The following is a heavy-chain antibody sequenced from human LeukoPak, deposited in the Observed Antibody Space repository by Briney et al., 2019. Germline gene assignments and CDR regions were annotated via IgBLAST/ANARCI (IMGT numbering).Heavy chain of an antibody. V-gene: IGHV1-2*02. J-gene: IGHJ4*02. CDR2: INPNSGGT. CDR1: GYTFVVYG. D-gene: IGHD6-6*01. CDR3: AREGGPARPDY. Sequence: ASVKVSCKASGYTFVVYGISWVRQAPGQGLEWMGWINPNSGGTNYAQKFQGRVTMTRDTSISTAYMELSSLRSEDTAVYYCAREGGPARPDYWGQGTLVTVSS.